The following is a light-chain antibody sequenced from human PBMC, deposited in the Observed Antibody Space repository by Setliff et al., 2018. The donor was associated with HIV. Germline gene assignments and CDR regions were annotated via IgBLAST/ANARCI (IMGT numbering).Light chain of an antibody. V-gene: IGLV2-14*02. CDR3: SSYTSSYTYV. J-gene: IGLJ1*01. CDR2: QAT. CDR1: SNDVGRYDL. Sequence: QSALAQPASVSGSPGQSITISCTGTSNDVGRYDLVSWYQQHPARAPKLMIYQATKRPSGVSNRFSGSKSGNTASLTISGLQAEDEADYYCSSYTSSYTYVFGTGTKVTV.